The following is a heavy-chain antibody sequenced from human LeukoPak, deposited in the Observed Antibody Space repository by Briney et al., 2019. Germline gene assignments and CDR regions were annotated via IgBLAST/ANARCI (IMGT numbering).Heavy chain of an antibody. CDR1: GFTFSSYS. CDR3: ARSVYGSGTGDAFDI. J-gene: IGHJ3*02. CDR2: ISSSSSYI. D-gene: IGHD3-10*01. Sequence: GGSLRLSCAASGFTFSSYSMNWVRQASGKGLEWVSSISSSSSYIYYADSVKGRFTISRDNAKNSLYLQMNSLRAEDTAVYYCARSVYGSGTGDAFDIWGQGTMVTVS. V-gene: IGHV3-21*01.